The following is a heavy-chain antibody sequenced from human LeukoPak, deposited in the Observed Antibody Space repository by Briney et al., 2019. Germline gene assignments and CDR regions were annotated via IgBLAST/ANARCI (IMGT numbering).Heavy chain of an antibody. J-gene: IGHJ3*02. Sequence: PGRSLRLSCAASGFTFSSYAMHWVRQAPGKGLEWVAVISYDGSNKYYADSVKGRFTISRDNSKNTLYLQMNSLRAEDTAVYYCAREAIVGATGAFDIWGQGTMVTVSS. CDR1: GFTFSSYA. CDR3: AREAIVGATGAFDI. D-gene: IGHD1-26*01. V-gene: IGHV3-30*04. CDR2: ISYDGSNK.